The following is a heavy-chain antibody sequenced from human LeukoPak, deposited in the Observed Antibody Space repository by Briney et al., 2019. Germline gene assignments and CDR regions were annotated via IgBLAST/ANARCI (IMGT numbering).Heavy chain of an antibody. CDR1: GGSISSSSYY. J-gene: IGHJ3*02. Sequence: KSSETLSLTCTVYGGSISSSSYYWGWIRQPPGKGLEWIGSIYYSGSTYYNPSLKSRVTISVDTSKNQFSLKLSSVTAADTAVYYCAREARRCSSTSCTRAFDIWGQGTMVTVSS. V-gene: IGHV4-39*01. CDR2: IYYSGST. D-gene: IGHD2-2*01. CDR3: AREARRCSSTSCTRAFDI.